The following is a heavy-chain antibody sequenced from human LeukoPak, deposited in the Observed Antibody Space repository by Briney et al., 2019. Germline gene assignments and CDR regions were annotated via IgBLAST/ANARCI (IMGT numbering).Heavy chain of an antibody. D-gene: IGHD3-3*01. V-gene: IGHV1-2*02. J-gene: IGHJ4*02. Sequence: ASVKVSCKASGYTFTGYYMHWVRQAPGQGLEWMGWINPHSGGPHYAQKFQGRVTMTRDTFISTAYMELSRLTSDDTAVYYCARSSDFWSGNLDSWGQGTLATVSS. CDR2: INPHSGGP. CDR3: ARSSDFWSGNLDS. CDR1: GYTFTGYY.